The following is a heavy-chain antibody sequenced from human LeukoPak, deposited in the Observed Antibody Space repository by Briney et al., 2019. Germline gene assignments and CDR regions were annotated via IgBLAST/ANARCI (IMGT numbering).Heavy chain of an antibody. CDR1: GGSISSYY. D-gene: IGHD3-3*01. CDR2: IYYSGST. Sequence: PSETLSLTCTVSGGSISSYYWSWIRQPPGKGLEWIGYIYYSGSTNYNPSLKSRVTISVDTSKNQFSLKLSSVTAADTAVYYCARGLNDFWNGSFRFDPWGQGTLVTVSS. V-gene: IGHV4-59*01. J-gene: IGHJ5*02. CDR3: ARGLNDFWNGSFRFDP.